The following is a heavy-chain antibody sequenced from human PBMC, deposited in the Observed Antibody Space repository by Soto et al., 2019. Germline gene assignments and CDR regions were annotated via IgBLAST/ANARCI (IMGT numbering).Heavy chain of an antibody. CDR1: GFTFSSYW. CDR3: ARDHYDFWSGYSPDYYYYYYMDV. CDR2: IKQDGSEK. D-gene: IGHD3-3*01. V-gene: IGHV3-7*01. Sequence: GGSLRLSCAASGFTFSSYWMSWVRQAPWKGLEWVANIKQDGSEKYYVDSVKGRFTISRDNAKNSLYLQMNSLRAEDTAVYYCARDHYDFWSGYSPDYYYYYYMDVWGKGTTVTVSS. J-gene: IGHJ6*03.